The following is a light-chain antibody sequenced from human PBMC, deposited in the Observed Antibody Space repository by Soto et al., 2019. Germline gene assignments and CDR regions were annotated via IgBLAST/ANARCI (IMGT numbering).Light chain of an antibody. Sequence: QSALTQPASVSGSPGQSITISCTGTTSDIGNYKFVSWYQQHPGKAPKLMIYEGTKRPSGVSGRFSASKSGNTASLTISGLQAEDEAAYYCCSHAGDHVVFGGGTQLTVL. CDR3: CSHAGDHVV. J-gene: IGLJ2*01. CDR2: EGT. V-gene: IGLV2-23*01. CDR1: TSDIGNYKF.